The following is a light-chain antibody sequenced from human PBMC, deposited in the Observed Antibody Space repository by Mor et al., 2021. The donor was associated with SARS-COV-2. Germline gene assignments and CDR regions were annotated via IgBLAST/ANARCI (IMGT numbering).Light chain of an antibody. CDR2: DAS. V-gene: IGKV3-20*01. Sequence: YQQKPGQAPRLLIYDASIRATGIPDRFSVSGSGTDFTLTISRVEPEDFAVYHCHQFGSYVFSFGQGSRLE. J-gene: IGKJ2*01. CDR3: HQFGSYVFS.